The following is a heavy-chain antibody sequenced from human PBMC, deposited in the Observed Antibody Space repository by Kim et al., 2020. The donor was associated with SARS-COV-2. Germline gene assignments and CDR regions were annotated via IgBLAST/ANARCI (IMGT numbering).Heavy chain of an antibody. D-gene: IGHD3-10*01. Sequence: KTYAQKFQGRVSMTRDTATSTLYMELRSLRSEDTAVYYCARDASLVPFDYWGQGTLVSVSS. CDR2: K. CDR3: ARDASLVPFDY. V-gene: IGHV1-46*01. J-gene: IGHJ4*02.